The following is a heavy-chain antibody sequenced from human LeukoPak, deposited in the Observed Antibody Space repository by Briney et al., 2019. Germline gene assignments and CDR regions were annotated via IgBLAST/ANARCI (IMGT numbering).Heavy chain of an antibody. CDR2: ISGSGGST. V-gene: IGHV3-23*01. Sequence: PGGSLRLSCAASGFTFSSYAMSWVRQAPGRGLEWVSAISGSGGSTYYADSVKGRFTISRDNSKNTLYLQMNSLRAEDTAVYYCAKRVLSTNYYFDYWGQGTLVTVSS. CDR3: AKRVLSTNYYFDY. J-gene: IGHJ4*02. D-gene: IGHD2-8*01. CDR1: GFTFSSYA.